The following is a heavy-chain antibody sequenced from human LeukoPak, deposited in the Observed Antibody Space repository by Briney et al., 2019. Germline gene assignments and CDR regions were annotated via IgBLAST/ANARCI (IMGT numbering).Heavy chain of an antibody. V-gene: IGHV3-33*06. J-gene: IGHJ3*02. D-gene: IGHD2-2*01. CDR1: GFTFSSYG. Sequence: GGSLRLSCAASGFTFSSYGMHWVRQALGKGLEWVAVIWYDGSNKYYADSVKGRLTISRDNSKSTLYLQMNSLRAEDTAVYYCAKESGYCSSTSCFADAFDIWGQGTMVTVSS. CDR3: AKESGYCSSTSCFADAFDI. CDR2: IWYDGSNK.